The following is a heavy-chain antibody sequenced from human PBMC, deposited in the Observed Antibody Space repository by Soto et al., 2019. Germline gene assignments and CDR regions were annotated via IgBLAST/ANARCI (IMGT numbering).Heavy chain of an antibody. Sequence: PGGSLRLSCAASGFTVSSNYMSWVRQAPGKGLEWVSVIYSGGSTYYADSVKGRFTISRDNSKNTLYLQMNSLRAEDTAVYYCARVHNYYDSSGYSHFDYWGQGTLVTVSS. V-gene: IGHV3-66*01. J-gene: IGHJ4*02. D-gene: IGHD3-22*01. CDR1: GFTVSSNY. CDR3: ARVHNYYDSSGYSHFDY. CDR2: IYSGGST.